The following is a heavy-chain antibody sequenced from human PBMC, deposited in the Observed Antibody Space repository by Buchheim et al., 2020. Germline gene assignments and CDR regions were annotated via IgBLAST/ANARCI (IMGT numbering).Heavy chain of an antibody. CDR2: IYPDDSDT. V-gene: IGHV5-51*01. D-gene: IGHD6-19*01. Sequence: EVQLVQSGAEVKKPGESLKISCKGSGYSFSNYWIGWVRQMPGKGLEWMGIIYPDDSDTRYSPSFQGQVTISADKFISPAYPQWSSLRTSDTAMYYCARQPSAYSSGWYNWGQGT. CDR1: GYSFSNYW. J-gene: IGHJ4*02. CDR3: ARQPSAYSSGWYN.